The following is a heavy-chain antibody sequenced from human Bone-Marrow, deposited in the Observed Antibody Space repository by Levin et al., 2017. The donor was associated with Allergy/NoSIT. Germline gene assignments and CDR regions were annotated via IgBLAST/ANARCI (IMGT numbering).Heavy chain of an antibody. Sequence: GGSLRLSCAASGFTFSSYSMNWVRQAPGKGLEWVSSISSSSSYIYYADSVKGRFTISRDNAKNSLYLQMNSLRAEDTAVYYCARDRSSWEYYFDYWGQGTLVTVSS. CDR3: ARDRSSWEYYFDY. V-gene: IGHV3-21*01. J-gene: IGHJ4*02. CDR2: ISSSSSYI. CDR1: GFTFSSYS. D-gene: IGHD6-13*01.